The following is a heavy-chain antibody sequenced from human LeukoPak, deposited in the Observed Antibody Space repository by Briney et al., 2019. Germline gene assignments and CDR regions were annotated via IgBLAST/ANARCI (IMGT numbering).Heavy chain of an antibody. CDR3: ARGAYSSGWAYFDH. J-gene: IGHJ4*02. V-gene: IGHV3-30*03. CDR2: ISSDGNKK. D-gene: IGHD6-19*01. CDR1: GFTFSRYG. Sequence: GGSLRLSCAASGFTFSRYGMHWVRQAPGKGPEWVAVISSDGNKKYYIDSVKGRFTISRDNAKNSLYLHMDSLRAEDTAVYYCARGAYSSGWAYFDHWGQGTLVTVSS.